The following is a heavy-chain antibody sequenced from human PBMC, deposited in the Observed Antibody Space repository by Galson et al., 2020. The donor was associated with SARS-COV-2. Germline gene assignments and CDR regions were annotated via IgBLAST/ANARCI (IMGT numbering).Heavy chain of an antibody. D-gene: IGHD3-22*01. CDR1: GFPFSNYA. V-gene: IGHV3-23*01. CDR2: IGGSGGST. CDR3: AKRDDSSGYPYYFDY. Sequence: GGSLRLSCAASGFPFSNYAMSWVRPAPGQGLEWVSAIGGSGGSTYYADSVKGRFTISRDNSKNTLYLQMNSLRAEDTAVYYCAKRDDSSGYPYYFDYWGQRTLVTVSS. J-gene: IGHJ4*02.